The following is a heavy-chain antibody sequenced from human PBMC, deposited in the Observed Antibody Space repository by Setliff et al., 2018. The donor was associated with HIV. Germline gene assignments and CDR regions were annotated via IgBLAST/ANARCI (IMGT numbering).Heavy chain of an antibody. V-gene: IGHV1-46*02. CDR3: ARQFLDWSNDYYSRYYMDV. CDR1: GYTFNNYY. CDR2: INPSDNRT. D-gene: IGHD3-3*01. Sequence: ASAKVSCKASGYTFNNYYMHWVRQAPGQGLEWMGIINPSDNRTYYAQKFQGRVTMTRDTSTRTAYMELRSLRSDDTAVYYCARQFLDWSNDYYSRYYMDVWGKGTTVTVSS. J-gene: IGHJ6*03.